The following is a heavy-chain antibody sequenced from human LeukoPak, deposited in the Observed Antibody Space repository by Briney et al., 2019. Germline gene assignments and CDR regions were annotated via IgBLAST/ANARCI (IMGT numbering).Heavy chain of an antibody. CDR2: IWYDGSNK. D-gene: IGHD3-22*01. CDR3: AKDKTYYYDSSGYYYAHN. J-gene: IGHJ4*02. CDR1: GFTFSSYG. Sequence: GGSLRLSCAASGFTFSSYGMHWVRQAPGKGLEWVAVIWYDGSNKYYADSVKGRFTISRDNSKNTLYLQMNSLRAEDTAVYYCAKDKTYYYDSSGYYYAHNWGQGTLVTVSS. V-gene: IGHV3-33*06.